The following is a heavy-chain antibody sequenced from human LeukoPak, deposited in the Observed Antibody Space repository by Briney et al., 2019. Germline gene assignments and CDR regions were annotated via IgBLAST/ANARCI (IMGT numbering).Heavy chain of an antibody. V-gene: IGHV3-30-3*01. CDR2: ISYDGSNK. CDR1: GFTFSSYA. Sequence: GGSLRLSCAASGFTFSSYAMHWVRQAPGKGLEWVAVISYDGSNKYYADSVRGRFTVSRDNSKNTLYLQMNSLRVEDTAVYYCAKDPNGDYVGAFDFWGQGTMVTVSS. CDR3: AKDPNGDYVGAFDF. J-gene: IGHJ3*01. D-gene: IGHD4-17*01.